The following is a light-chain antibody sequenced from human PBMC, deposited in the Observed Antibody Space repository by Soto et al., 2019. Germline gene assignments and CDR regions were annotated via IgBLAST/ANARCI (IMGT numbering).Light chain of an antibody. Sequence: EIVMTQSPASLSVSPGGGATLSCRASQSVASNVAWYQQKPGQGPRLLIHGASTRAVGVPARFSGSGSGTDFTLTISRLEPADFAVYYCQHYGSSAGYTFGQGTKLEIK. CDR1: QSVASN. V-gene: IGKV3-15*01. CDR3: QHYGSSAGYT. J-gene: IGKJ2*01. CDR2: GAS.